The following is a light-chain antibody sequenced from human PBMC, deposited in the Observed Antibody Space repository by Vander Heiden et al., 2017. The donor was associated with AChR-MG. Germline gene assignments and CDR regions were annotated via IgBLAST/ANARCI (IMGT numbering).Light chain of an antibody. Sequence: DIQMTQSPSSLSASIGDRVTITCRASQSISRHVNWYQQKPGKAPNLLIYAASNLLSGVPSRFSGSGSGTDFTLTISSLQPEDFGTYYCQQGDKTPPVTFGPGTKVDIK. V-gene: IGKV1-39*01. CDR1: QSISRH. CDR3: QQGDKTPPVT. J-gene: IGKJ3*01. CDR2: AAS.